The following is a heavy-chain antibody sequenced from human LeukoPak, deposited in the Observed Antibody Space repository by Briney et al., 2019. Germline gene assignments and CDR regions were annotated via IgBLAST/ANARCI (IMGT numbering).Heavy chain of an antibody. CDR1: GYTFTSYG. CDR2: ISAYNGNT. Sequence: ASVKVSCKASGYTFTSYGISWVRQAPGQGLEWMGWISAYNGNTNYAQKLQGRVTMTTDTSTSTAYMELRSLRSDDTAVYYCARGIFGTGIWLYFDYWGRGTLVTVSS. V-gene: IGHV1-18*01. J-gene: IGHJ4*02. D-gene: IGHD3-3*01. CDR3: ARGIFGTGIWLYFDY.